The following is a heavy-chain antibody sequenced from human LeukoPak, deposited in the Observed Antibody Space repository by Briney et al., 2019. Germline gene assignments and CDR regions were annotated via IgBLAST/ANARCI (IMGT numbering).Heavy chain of an antibody. CDR3: ARDGSGSSPNWFDP. V-gene: IGHV4-4*07. CDR2: LHTSGST. J-gene: IGHJ5*02. Sequence: SETLSLTCTVSGGSISSYYWSWIRQPAGKGLEWIGRLHTSGSTNYNPSLKSRVTMSVDTSKNQFSPKLNSVTAADTAVYYCARDGSGSSPNWFDPWGQGTLVTVSS. CDR1: GGSISSYY. D-gene: IGHD1-26*01.